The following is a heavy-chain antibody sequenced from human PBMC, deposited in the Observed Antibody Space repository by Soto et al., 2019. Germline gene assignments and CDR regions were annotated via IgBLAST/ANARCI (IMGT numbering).Heavy chain of an antibody. J-gene: IGHJ6*02. CDR2: INHSGST. CDR1: GGSFSGYY. CDR3: ARGHRAISPYYYYGMEV. Sequence: QVQLQQWGAGLLKPSETLSLTCAVYGGSFSGYYWSWIRQPPGKGLEWIGEINHSGSTNYNQSLKSRVTISVDPSKNQFSLKLSSVTAADTAVYYCARGHRAISPYYYYGMEVWGQGPTVTVSS. V-gene: IGHV4-34*01.